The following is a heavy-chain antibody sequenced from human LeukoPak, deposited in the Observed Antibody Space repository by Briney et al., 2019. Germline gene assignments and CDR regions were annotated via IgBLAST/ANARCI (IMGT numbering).Heavy chain of an antibody. CDR2: ISSSGSTI. Sequence: GGSLRLSCAASGFTFSDYYMSWIRQAPGKGLEWVSYISSSGSTIYYADSVKGRFTISRDNAKDSLYLQMNSLRAEDTAVYYCARTIQLFLFDYWGQGTLVTVSS. CDR3: ARTIQLFLFDY. V-gene: IGHV3-11*01. D-gene: IGHD5-18*01. CDR1: GFTFSDYY. J-gene: IGHJ4*02.